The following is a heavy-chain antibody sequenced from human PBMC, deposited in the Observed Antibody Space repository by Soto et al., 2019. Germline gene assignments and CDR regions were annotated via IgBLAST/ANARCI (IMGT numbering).Heavy chain of an antibody. J-gene: IGHJ4*02. D-gene: IGHD4-17*01. V-gene: IGHV4-61*01. CDR2: IYYSGST. CDR1: GGSVSSGSYY. CDR3: ASHIGDYGYYFDY. Sequence: SETLSLTCTVSGGSVSSGSYYWSWIRQPPGKGLEWIGYIYYSGSTNYNPSLKSRVTISVDTSKNQFSLKLSSVTAADTAVYYCASHIGDYGYYFDYWGQGTLVTVSS.